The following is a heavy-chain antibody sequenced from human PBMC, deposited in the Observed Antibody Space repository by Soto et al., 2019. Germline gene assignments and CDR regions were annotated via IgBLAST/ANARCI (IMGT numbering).Heavy chain of an antibody. V-gene: IGHV3-23*01. Sequence: EVRLLESGGDLVQPAGSLRLSCAASGFTFSSYAMGWVRQAPGKGLEWLSSISSSGGNTYYADSMKGRFIISRDNSKNTLYLHMDSLRVEDTAVYYCARGSVTGTRQADYWGQGTLVTVSS. D-gene: IGHD6-19*01. J-gene: IGHJ4*02. CDR3: ARGSVTGTRQADY. CDR2: ISSSGGNT. CDR1: GFTFSSYA.